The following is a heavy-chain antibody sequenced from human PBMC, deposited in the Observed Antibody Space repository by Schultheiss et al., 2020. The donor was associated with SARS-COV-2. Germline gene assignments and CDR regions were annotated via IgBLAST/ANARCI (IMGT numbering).Heavy chain of an antibody. J-gene: IGHJ4*02. CDR2: FYYSGST. D-gene: IGHD3-10*01. CDR1: GGSISSGGYY. Sequence: SQTLSLTCTVSGGSISSGGYYWSWIRQHPGKGLEWIGYFYYSGSTNYNPSLKSRVTMSVDTSKNQFSLKLSSVTAADTAVYYCARVRRGDYFDYWGQGTLVTVSS. V-gene: IGHV4-31*03. CDR3: ARVRRGDYFDY.